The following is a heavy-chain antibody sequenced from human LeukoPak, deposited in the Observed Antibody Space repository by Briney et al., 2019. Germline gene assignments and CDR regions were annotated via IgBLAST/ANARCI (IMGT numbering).Heavy chain of an antibody. D-gene: IGHD5-12*01. Sequence: GGSLRLSCAASGFTFSSYAMSWVRQAPGKGLEWVSSISNSGGRTFYTDSVKGRFTISGDNSKITLYLQMNSLRAEDTAVYYCAKSYNGYESKPDYWGQGTLVTVSS. CDR3: AKSYNGYESKPDY. CDR2: ISNSGGRT. V-gene: IGHV3-23*01. J-gene: IGHJ4*02. CDR1: GFTFSSYA.